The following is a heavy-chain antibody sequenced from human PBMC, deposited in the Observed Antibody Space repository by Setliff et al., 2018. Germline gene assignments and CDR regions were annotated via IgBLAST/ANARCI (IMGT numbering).Heavy chain of an antibody. CDR3: ARMSGFQYIDV. CDR1: GGTFSDYY. V-gene: IGHV4-34*01. Sequence: PSETLSLTCSAYGGTFSDYYWTWIRQSPGKGLEWIGEINHSGTTNYNPSLKSRVTISVDTSKNQFSLSLTSVTAEDTAVYYCARMSGFQYIDVWDKGTTVTVSS. J-gene: IGHJ6*03. CDR2: INHSGTT. D-gene: IGHD3-3*01.